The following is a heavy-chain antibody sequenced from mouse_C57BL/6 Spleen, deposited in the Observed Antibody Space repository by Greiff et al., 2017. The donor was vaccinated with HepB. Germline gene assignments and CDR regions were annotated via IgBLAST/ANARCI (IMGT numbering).Heavy chain of an antibody. CDR3: AREGLRGGFAY. V-gene: IGHV3-1*01. CDR1: GYSITSGYD. J-gene: IGHJ3*01. Sequence: EVKLEESGPGMVKPSQSLSLTCTVTGYSITSGYDWHWIRHFPGNKLEWMGYISYSGSTNYNPSLKSRISITHDTSKNHFFLKLNSVTTEDTATYYCAREGLRGGFAYWGQGTLVTVSA. D-gene: IGHD2-4*01. CDR2: ISYSGST.